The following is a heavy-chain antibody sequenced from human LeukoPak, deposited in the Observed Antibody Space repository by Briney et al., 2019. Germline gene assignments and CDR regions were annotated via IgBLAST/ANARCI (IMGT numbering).Heavy chain of an antibody. V-gene: IGHV3-30-3*01. Sequence: GGSLRLSCAASGFTFSSYAMHWVRQAPGKGLEWVAVISYDGSNKYYADSVKGRFTISRDNSKNTLYLQMNSLRAEDTAVYYCARVRDYDFDYWGQGTLVTVSS. CDR3: ARVRDYDFDY. J-gene: IGHJ4*02. CDR2: ISYDGSNK. CDR1: GFTFSSYA. D-gene: IGHD4-17*01.